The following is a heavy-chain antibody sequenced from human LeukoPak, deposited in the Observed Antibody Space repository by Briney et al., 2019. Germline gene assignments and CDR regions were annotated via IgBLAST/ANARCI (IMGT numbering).Heavy chain of an antibody. J-gene: IGHJ4*02. CDR3: ARGRRNLFYYYDSSGYDKAESH. Sequence: ASVKVSCKASGYTFTSYDINWVRQATGQGLEWMGWMNPNSGNTGYAQKFQGRVTMTRNTSISTAYMELSSLRSEDTAVYYCARGRRNLFYYYDSSGYDKAESHRGQGTLVTVSS. V-gene: IGHV1-8*01. CDR2: MNPNSGNT. D-gene: IGHD3-22*01. CDR1: GYTFTSYD.